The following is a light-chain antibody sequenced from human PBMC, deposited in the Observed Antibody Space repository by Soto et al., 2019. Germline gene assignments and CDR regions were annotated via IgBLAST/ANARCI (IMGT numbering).Light chain of an antibody. CDR3: QSYDSSLNVVV. CDR1: SSNIGAGYA. CDR2: GNV. Sequence: QPVLTHPPSVSGAPGQRVTISCSGSSSNIGAGYAVHWYQQLPGAAPRRLMYGNVNRPSGVPDRFSGSKSGTSASLAITGLQAEDEADYYCQSYDSSLNVVVFGGGTQLTVL. J-gene: IGLJ2*01. V-gene: IGLV1-40*01.